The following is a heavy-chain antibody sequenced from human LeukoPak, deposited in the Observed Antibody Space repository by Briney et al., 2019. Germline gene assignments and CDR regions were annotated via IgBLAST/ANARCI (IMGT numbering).Heavy chain of an antibody. J-gene: IGHJ4*02. V-gene: IGHV3-23*01. Sequence: GCALRLSCAASGFSFNSYSMNGVRQAPGKELDGVACTSGSGGGTLYADSVKGRFTMSRDNSKNTVYLEINSLSAYDPGGEYFAKRGGYSYVETFDYWGQGTLVTVSS. CDR1: GFSFNSYS. CDR3: AKRGGYSYVETFDY. CDR2: TSGSGGGT. D-gene: IGHD5-18*01.